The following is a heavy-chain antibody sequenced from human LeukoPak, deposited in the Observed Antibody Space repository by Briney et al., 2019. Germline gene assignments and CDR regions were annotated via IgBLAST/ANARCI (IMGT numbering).Heavy chain of an antibody. V-gene: IGHV4-34*01. CDR1: IDSFSNYH. D-gene: IGHD3-16*01. J-gene: IGHJ4*02. CDR2: VNESGGT. CDR3: ASSGIMITFGGRTRTYFDY. Sequence: PSETLSLTCAVYIDSFSNYHWNWIRQTPAKGMEWIGEVNESGGTNISPSLRSRVILSVDTSKNQFSLKLSSVTAADTAVYYCASSGIMITFGGRTRTYFDYWGQGTLVTVSS.